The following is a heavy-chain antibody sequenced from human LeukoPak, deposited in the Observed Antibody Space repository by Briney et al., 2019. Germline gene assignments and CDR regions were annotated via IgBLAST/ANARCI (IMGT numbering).Heavy chain of an antibody. J-gene: IGHJ6*03. D-gene: IGHD3-10*01. V-gene: IGHV4-39*01. CDR3: ARQISDYYYYYIDV. CDR1: GGSISSSHYY. CDR2: IYYSGTT. Sequence: SETLSLTCTVSGGSISSSHYYWGWIRQTPGKGLEWIGTIYYSGTTYYNSSLESRATISEDTSKNQFSLTLRSATAADTAVYYCARQISDYYYYYIDVWGKGTTVTVSS.